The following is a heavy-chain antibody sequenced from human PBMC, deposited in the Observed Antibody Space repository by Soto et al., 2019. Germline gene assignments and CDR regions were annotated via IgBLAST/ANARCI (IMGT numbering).Heavy chain of an antibody. J-gene: IGHJ6*02. CDR1: GYPLGKFD. V-gene: IGHV3-13*01. Sequence: PGGSLRLSCAGSGYPLGKFDFHWVRQASGKGLEWVSGIGTAGDTYYSGSVQGRFTISRDSAKTSSYRQMNSLGAGDTAIYYCARTENGPGFERGMAVWGQGTTVTVSS. D-gene: IGHD2-8*01. CDR2: IGTAGDT. CDR3: ARTENGPGFERGMAV.